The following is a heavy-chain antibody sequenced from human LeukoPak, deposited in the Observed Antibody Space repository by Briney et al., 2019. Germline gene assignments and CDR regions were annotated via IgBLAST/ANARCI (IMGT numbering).Heavy chain of an antibody. CDR2: ISGSGEST. CDR1: GFTFSSYA. J-gene: IGHJ4*02. CDR3: ARDSNWNNGGFDY. V-gene: IGHV3-23*01. D-gene: IGHD1/OR15-1a*01. Sequence: GGSLRLSCAASGFTFSSYAMSWVRQAPGKGLEWVSGISGSGESTYYADSVKGRFTIFRDNSKNTLYLQMNSLRAEDTAVYYCARDSNWNNGGFDYWGQGTLVTVSA.